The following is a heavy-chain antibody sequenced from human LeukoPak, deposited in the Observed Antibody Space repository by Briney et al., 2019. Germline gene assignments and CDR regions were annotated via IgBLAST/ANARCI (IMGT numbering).Heavy chain of an antibody. CDR2: IYYSGST. J-gene: IGHJ4*02. D-gene: IGHD2-15*01. CDR3: ARLGYCSGGSCN. Sequence: SETLSLTCTVSGGSISSSSYYWGWIRQPPGTGLEWIGSIYYSGSTYYNPSLKSRVTISVDTSKNQFSLKLSSVTAADTAVYYCARLGYCSGGSCNWGQGTLVTVSS. V-gene: IGHV4-39*01. CDR1: GGSISSSSYY.